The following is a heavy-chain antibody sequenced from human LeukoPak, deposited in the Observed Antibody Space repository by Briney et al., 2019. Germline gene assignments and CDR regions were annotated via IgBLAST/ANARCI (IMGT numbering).Heavy chain of an antibody. CDR3: ARRPGYYYYMDV. CDR1: GGPISSYY. J-gene: IGHJ6*03. CDR2: IYTSGST. Sequence: SETLTLTCTVSGGPISSYYWSWIRQPPGKGLEWIGYIYTSGSTNYNPSLKSRVTISVDTSKNQFSLKLSSVTAADTAVYYCARRPGYYYYMDVWGKGTTVTVSS. V-gene: IGHV4-4*09.